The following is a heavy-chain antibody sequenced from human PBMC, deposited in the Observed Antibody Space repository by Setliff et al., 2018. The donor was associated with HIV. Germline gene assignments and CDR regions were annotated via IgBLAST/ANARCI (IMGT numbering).Heavy chain of an antibody. CDR1: GGSLMGYS. CDR3: AVRVRDEITIFEIIKTRRGWFDT. Sequence: PSETLSLTCAVYGGSLMGYSWSWIRQSPEKGLEWSGDINQRGSTIYNPSLKSRVTMSLDESKNQFSLKLSSVTVADTAMYYCAVRVRDEITIFEIIKTRRGWFDTWGQGTLVTVSS. CDR2: INQRGST. J-gene: IGHJ5*02. D-gene: IGHD3-10*01. V-gene: IGHV4-34*01.